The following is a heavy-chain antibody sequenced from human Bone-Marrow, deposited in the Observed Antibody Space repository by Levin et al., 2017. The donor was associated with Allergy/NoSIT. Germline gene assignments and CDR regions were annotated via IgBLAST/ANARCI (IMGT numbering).Heavy chain of an antibody. J-gene: IGHJ5*02. V-gene: IGHV1-24*01. CDR3: ATDPYYYGSGSEYLFDP. Sequence: ASVKVSCKVSGYTLTELSMHWVRQAPGKGLEWMGGFDPEDGETIYAQKFQGRVTMTEDTSTDTAYMELSSLRSEDTAVYYCATDPYYYGSGSEYLFDPWGQGTLVTVSS. D-gene: IGHD3-10*01. CDR2: FDPEDGET. CDR1: GYTLTELS.